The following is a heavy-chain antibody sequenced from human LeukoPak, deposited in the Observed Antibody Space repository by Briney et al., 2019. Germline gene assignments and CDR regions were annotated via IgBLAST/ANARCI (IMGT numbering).Heavy chain of an antibody. CDR3: ARDSPHGYTLGHYYYFMDV. J-gene: IGHJ6*03. CDR2: ILSGGTT. CDR1: GGSISPYY. D-gene: IGHD5-18*01. V-gene: IGHV4-4*07. Sequence: PSETLSLTCTVSGGSISPYYWTGIRQSAGKGREFIGRILSGGTTNYNPSLASRVSLSVDTSNNQVSLRLSSVTAADTAVYYCARDSPHGYTLGHYYYFMDVWGKGTTVTVS.